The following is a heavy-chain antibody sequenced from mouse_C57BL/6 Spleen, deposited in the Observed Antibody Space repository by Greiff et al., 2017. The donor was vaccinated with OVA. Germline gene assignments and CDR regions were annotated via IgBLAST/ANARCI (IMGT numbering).Heavy chain of an antibody. CDR2: IWWDDDK. CDR3: ARPYDYGHRYFDV. CDR1: GFSLSTFGMG. D-gene: IGHD2-4*01. J-gene: IGHJ1*03. V-gene: IGHV8-8*01. Sequence: QVTLKESGPGILQPSQTLSLTCSFSGFSLSTFGMGVGWIRQPSGKGLEWLAHIWWDDDKYYNPVLTSRLTISKDTSKNQVFLKIANVDTAATATYYCARPYDYGHRYFDVWGTGTTVTVSS.